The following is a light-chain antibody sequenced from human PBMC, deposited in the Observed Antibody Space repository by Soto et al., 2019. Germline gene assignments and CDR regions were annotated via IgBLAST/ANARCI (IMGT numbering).Light chain of an antibody. CDR1: SSDVGGYNY. Sequence: QSVLTQPASVSGSPGQSITISCTGTSSDVGGYNYVSWYQQHPGKAPKLMIYDVSNRPSGVSNRFSGSKSGNTASPTISGLQAEDEADYYCSSYTSSRTLYVFGTGTKVTVL. J-gene: IGLJ1*01. V-gene: IGLV2-14*01. CDR2: DVS. CDR3: SSYTSSRTLYV.